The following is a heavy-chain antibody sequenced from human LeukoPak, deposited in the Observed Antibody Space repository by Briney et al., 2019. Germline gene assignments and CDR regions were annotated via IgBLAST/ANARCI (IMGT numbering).Heavy chain of an antibody. V-gene: IGHV3-73*01. CDR2: IRSKANSYAT. CDR3: TRWGKEGDFDY. J-gene: IGHJ4*02. Sequence: PGGSLRLSCAASGFTFSASAMHWVRQASGKGLEWVGRIRSKANSYATAYAASVKGRFTISRDDSKNTAYLQMNSLKTEDTGVYYCTRWGKEGDFDYWGQGTLVTVSS. CDR1: GFTFSASA. D-gene: IGHD3-16*01.